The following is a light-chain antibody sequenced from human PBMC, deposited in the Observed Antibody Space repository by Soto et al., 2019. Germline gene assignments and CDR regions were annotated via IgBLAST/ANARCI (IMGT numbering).Light chain of an antibody. J-gene: IGLJ1*01. CDR1: SSDVGSYNL. Sequence: QSVLTQAASVTGFPGQSITISCTRTSSDVGSYNLVSWYQQHPGKAPKLMIYEGSKRPSGVSNRFSGSKSGNTASLTISGLQAEDEADYYCCSYAGSSTFLYVFGTGTKVTVL. V-gene: IGLV2-23*03. CDR2: EGS. CDR3: CSYAGSSTFLYV.